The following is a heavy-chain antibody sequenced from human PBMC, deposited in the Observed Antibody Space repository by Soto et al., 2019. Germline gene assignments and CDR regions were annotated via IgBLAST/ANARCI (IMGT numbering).Heavy chain of an antibody. CDR2: ISAYNGNT. Sequence: ASVKVSCKASGYTFTSYGISCARQAPGQGLEWMGWISAYNGNTNYAQKLQGRVTMTTDTSTSTAYMELRSLRSDDTAVYYCARRGGYCSSTSCYVRSVRYYYYGMDVWGQGTTVTVSS. D-gene: IGHD2-2*01. CDR1: GYTFTSYG. J-gene: IGHJ6*02. CDR3: ARRGGYCSSTSCYVRSVRYYYYGMDV. V-gene: IGHV1-18*01.